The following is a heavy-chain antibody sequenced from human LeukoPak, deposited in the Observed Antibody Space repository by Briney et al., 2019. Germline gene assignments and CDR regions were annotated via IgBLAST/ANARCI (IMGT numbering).Heavy chain of an antibody. V-gene: IGHV1-18*01. CDR3: ARGPWGTAAGIPPEDY. CDR2: ISAYNGNT. J-gene: IGHJ4*02. CDR1: GYTFTSYG. D-gene: IGHD6-13*01. Sequence: GASVKVSCKASGYTFTSYGISRVRQAPGQGLEWMGWISAYNGNTNYAQKLQGRVTMTTDTSTSTAYMELRSLRSDDTAVYYCARGPWGTAAGIPPEDYWGQGTLVTVSS.